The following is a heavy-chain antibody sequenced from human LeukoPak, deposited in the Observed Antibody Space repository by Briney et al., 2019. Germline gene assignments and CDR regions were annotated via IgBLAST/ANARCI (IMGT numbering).Heavy chain of an antibody. CDR2: ISWNSGSI. Sequence: GGSLRLSCAASGFTFDDYATHWVRQAPGKGLEWVSGISWNSGSIGYADSVKGRFTISRDNAKNSLYLQMNSLRAEDTALYYCAKDLYGDYPRGLDYWGQGTLVTVSS. CDR3: AKDLYGDYPRGLDY. V-gene: IGHV3-9*01. D-gene: IGHD4-17*01. J-gene: IGHJ4*02. CDR1: GFTFDDYA.